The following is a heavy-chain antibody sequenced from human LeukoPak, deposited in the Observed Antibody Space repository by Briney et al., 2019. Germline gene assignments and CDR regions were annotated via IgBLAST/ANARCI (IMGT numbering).Heavy chain of an antibody. CDR3: AKRRGWTRFDY. CDR2: INHSGST. D-gene: IGHD6-19*01. CDR1: GGSFSGYY. Sequence: SETLSLTCAVYGGSFSGYYWGWIRQPPGKGLEWIGEINHSGSTNYNPSLKSRVTISVDTSKNQFSLKLSSVTAADTAVYYCAKRRGWTRFDYWGQGTLVTVSS. V-gene: IGHV4-34*01. J-gene: IGHJ4*02.